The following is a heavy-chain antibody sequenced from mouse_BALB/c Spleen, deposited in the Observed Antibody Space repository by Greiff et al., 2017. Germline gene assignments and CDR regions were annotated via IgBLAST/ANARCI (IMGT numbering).Heavy chain of an antibody. CDR2: ISSGGGST. J-gene: IGHJ4*01. V-gene: IGHV5-12-1*01. D-gene: IGHD1-1*01. CDR1: GFAFSSYD. CDR3: ARPYYGSSYEDAMDY. Sequence: DVMLVESGGGLVKPGGSLKLSCAASGFAFSSYDMSWVRQTPEKRLEWVAYISSGGGSTYYPDTVKGRFTISRDNAKNTLYLQMSSLKSEDTAMYYCARPYYGSSYEDAMDYWGQGTSVTVSS.